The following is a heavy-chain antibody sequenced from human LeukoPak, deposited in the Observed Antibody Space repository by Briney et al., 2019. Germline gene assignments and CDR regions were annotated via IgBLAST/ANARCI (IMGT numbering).Heavy chain of an antibody. J-gene: IGHJ3*02. V-gene: IGHV5-51*01. Sequence: LGESLKISCKGSGYNFTSYWIGWVRQMPGKGLEWMGIIYPGDSDTRYSPSFQGQVTISADKSISTAYLQWSSLKASDTAMYYCARGSYDSSGYPDAFDIWGQGTMVTVSS. D-gene: IGHD3-22*01. CDR3: ARGSYDSSGYPDAFDI. CDR2: IYPGDSDT. CDR1: GYNFTSYW.